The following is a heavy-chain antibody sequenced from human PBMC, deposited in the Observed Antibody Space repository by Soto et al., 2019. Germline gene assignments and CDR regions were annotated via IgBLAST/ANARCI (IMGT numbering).Heavy chain of an antibody. J-gene: IGHJ4*02. Sequence: QVQLVESGGGVVQPGRSLRLSCAASGFTFSSYGMHWVRQAPGKGLEWVAVIWYDGSNKYYADSVKGRFTISRDNSKNTLYLQMNSLRAEDTAVYYCARDVVVGAVAGLDYWGQGTLVTVSS. D-gene: IGHD6-19*01. CDR1: GFTFSSYG. V-gene: IGHV3-33*01. CDR2: IWYDGSNK. CDR3: ARDVVVGAVAGLDY.